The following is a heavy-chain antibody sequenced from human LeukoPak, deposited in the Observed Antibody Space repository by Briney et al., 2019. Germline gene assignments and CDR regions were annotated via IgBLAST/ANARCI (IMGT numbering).Heavy chain of an antibody. Sequence: PSETLSLTCTVSGGSISSYYWSWIRQPPGKGLEWIGYIYYSGSTNYNPSLKSRVTISVDTSKNQFSLKLSSVTAADTAVYYCARGDPAAIPTPFDYWGQGTLVTVSS. V-gene: IGHV4-59*08. D-gene: IGHD2-2*02. CDR3: ARGDPAAIPTPFDY. CDR1: GGSISSYY. CDR2: IYYSGST. J-gene: IGHJ4*02.